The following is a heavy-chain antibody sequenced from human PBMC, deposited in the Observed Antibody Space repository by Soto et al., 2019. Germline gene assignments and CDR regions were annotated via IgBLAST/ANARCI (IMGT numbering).Heavy chain of an antibody. V-gene: IGHV1-2*02. Sequence: ASVKVSCKASGYTFTGYYMHWVRQAPGQGLEWMGWINPNSGGANYAQKFQGRVTMTRDTSISTAYMELSRLRSDDTAVYYCARVNVVVVAATREYYFDYWGQGTLVTVSS. D-gene: IGHD2-15*01. CDR3: ARVNVVVVAATREYYFDY. J-gene: IGHJ4*02. CDR2: INPNSGGA. CDR1: GYTFTGYY.